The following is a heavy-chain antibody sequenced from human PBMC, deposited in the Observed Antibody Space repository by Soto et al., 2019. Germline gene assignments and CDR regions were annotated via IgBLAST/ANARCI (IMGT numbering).Heavy chain of an antibody. CDR2: IIPIFGTA. D-gene: IGHD2-8*01. Sequence: GASVKVSCKASGGTFISYAISWVRQAPGQGLEWMGGIIPIFGTANYAQKFQGRVTITADESTSTAYMELSSLRSEDTAVYYCARECGFEYCTNGVCYYPHAENWFDPWGQGTLVTVSS. CDR3: ARECGFEYCTNGVCYYPHAENWFDP. V-gene: IGHV1-69*13. CDR1: GGTFISYA. J-gene: IGHJ5*02.